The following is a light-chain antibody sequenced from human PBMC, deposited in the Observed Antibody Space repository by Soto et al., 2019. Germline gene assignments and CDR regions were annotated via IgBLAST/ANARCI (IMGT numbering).Light chain of an antibody. V-gene: IGKV3-15*01. CDR3: QQYHDWPWT. J-gene: IGKJ1*01. CDR2: GAS. Sequence: EIVLTQSPGTLSVSPGERATLSCRASQSVSSKLAWYQQKPGQAPRLLFYGASTGATGIPARFSGSGSETEFTLSISSLQSEDFAVYYCQQYHDWPWTFGQGTKVEIK. CDR1: QSVSSK.